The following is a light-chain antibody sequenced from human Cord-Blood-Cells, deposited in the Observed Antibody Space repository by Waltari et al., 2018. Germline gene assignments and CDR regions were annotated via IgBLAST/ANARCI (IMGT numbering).Light chain of an antibody. CDR3: QQYNSYSPT. V-gene: IGKV1-5*01. J-gene: IGKJ4*01. Sequence: DLQLTHSPSTLSASVGDRVTLTCRASQSISSWLAWYQQKPGKAPKLLIYDASSLESGVPSRFSGSGSGTEFTLTISSLQPDDFATYYCQQYNSYSPTFGGGTKVEIK. CDR1: QSISSW. CDR2: DAS.